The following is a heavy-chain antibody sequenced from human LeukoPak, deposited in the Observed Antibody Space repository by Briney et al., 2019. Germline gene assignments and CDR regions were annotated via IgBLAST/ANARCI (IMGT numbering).Heavy chain of an antibody. J-gene: IGHJ4*02. D-gene: IGHD3-3*01. CDR3: VGTYDFWSGTQLDY. CDR1: GFTFSSYW. Sequence: PGGSLRLSCAASGFTFSSYWMSWVRQAPGKGLEWVANIKQDGSEKYYVDSVKGRFTISRDNAKNSLYLQMNSLRAEDTAVYYCVGTYDFWSGTQLDYWGQGTLVTVSS. V-gene: IGHV3-7*01. CDR2: IKQDGSEK.